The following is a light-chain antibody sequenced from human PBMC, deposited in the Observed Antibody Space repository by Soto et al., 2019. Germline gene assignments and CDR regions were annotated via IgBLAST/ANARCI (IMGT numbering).Light chain of an antibody. Sequence: IVLTQSPGTLSLSPGERATLSCMSSQSVSSTYLAWYQQQPGQAHRLLLYGAYNRATGIPDRFSGSGAGTYVTHTITRLEPEDFAVYFWQQFGTSPTTFGQGTKLYIK. CDR2: GAY. CDR1: QSVSSTY. V-gene: IGKV3-20*01. CDR3: QQFGTSPTT. J-gene: IGKJ2*01.